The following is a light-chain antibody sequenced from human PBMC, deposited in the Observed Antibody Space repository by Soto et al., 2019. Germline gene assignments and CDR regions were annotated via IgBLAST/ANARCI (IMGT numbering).Light chain of an antibody. CDR2: GVS. Sequence: EIVLTQSPGTLSLSPGERATLSCRASQSFRSNYLAWYQQRPGQAPRRLIYGVSSRASGIPDRFSGSVSGTDFTLTISRLEPEDSAVYYCQQYDRIPEFTFGGGTKVEI. J-gene: IGKJ4*01. CDR3: QQYDRIPEFT. V-gene: IGKV3-20*01. CDR1: QSFRSNY.